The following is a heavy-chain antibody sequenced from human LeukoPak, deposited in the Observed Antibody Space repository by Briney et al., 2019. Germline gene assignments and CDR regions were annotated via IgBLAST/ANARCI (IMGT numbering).Heavy chain of an antibody. CDR1: GGSISSSSYY. V-gene: IGHV4-61*02. J-gene: IGHJ6*03. Sequence: PSGTLSLTCTVSGGSISSSSYYWSWIRQPAGKGLEWIGRIYTSGSTNYNPSLKSRVTISVDTSKNQFSLKLSSVTAADTAVYYCARDAPYYDFWSGYYTSYYYYYYMDVWGKGTTVTVSS. CDR2: IYTSGST. D-gene: IGHD3-3*01. CDR3: ARDAPYYDFWSGYYTSYYYYYYMDV.